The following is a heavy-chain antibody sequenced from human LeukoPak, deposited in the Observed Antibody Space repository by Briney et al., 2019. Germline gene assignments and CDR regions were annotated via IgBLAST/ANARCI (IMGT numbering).Heavy chain of an antibody. V-gene: IGHV3-21*01. CDR3: ARGSRFGVVERDAFDI. D-gene: IGHD3-3*01. CDR2: ISSSSSNI. Sequence: GGSLRLSCVASGFTFCTYNMNWVRQAPGKGLEWVSYISSSSSNIYYADSVKGRFTISRDNAKNSLYLQMNSLRAEDTAVYYCARGSRFGVVERDAFDIWGQGTMVTVSS. J-gene: IGHJ3*02. CDR1: GFTFCTYN.